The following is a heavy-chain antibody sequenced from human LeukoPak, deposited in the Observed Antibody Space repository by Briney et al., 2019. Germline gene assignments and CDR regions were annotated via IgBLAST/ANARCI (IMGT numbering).Heavy chain of an antibody. CDR2: IDWDDDK. V-gene: IGHV2-70*11. J-gene: IGHJ4*02. D-gene: IGHD3-22*01. Sequence: SGPALVKPTQTLTLTCTFSGFSLSTSGMCVSWIRQPPGKALEWLARIDWDDDKYYSTSLKTRLTISKDTSKNQVVLTMINMDPVDTATYYCARTCPYYYDSSGYPDYWGQGTLVTVSS. CDR1: GFSLSTSGMC. CDR3: ARTCPYYYDSSGYPDY.